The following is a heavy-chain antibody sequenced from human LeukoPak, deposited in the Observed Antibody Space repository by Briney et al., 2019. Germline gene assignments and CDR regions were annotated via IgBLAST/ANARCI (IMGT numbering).Heavy chain of an antibody. V-gene: IGHV3-66*01. CDR2: IHSGGST. D-gene: IGHD3-10*01. CDR3: ARLRWIGDLSDN. J-gene: IGHJ4*02. CDR1: GFTVSSNY. Sequence: PGGSLRLSCAASGFTVSSNYMAWVRQAPGKGLDWVSLIHSGGSTYYADSVEGRFTISRDNFRNTLYLQMNSLRTEDTAVYYCARLRWIGDLSDNRGQGTLVTVSS.